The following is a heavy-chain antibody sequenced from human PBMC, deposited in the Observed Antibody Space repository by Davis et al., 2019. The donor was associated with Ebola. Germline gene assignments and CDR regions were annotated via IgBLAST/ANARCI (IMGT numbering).Heavy chain of an antibody. Sequence: GESLKISCAASGFTFSSYGMHWVRQAPGKGLEWVAVISYDGSNKYYADSVKGRFTISRDNSKNTLYLQMNSLRAEDTAVYYCAKPSMGLVAALEYWGQGTLVTVSS. CDR1: GFTFSSYG. J-gene: IGHJ4*02. CDR2: ISYDGSNK. V-gene: IGHV3-30*18. D-gene: IGHD5-12*01. CDR3: AKPSMGLVAALEY.